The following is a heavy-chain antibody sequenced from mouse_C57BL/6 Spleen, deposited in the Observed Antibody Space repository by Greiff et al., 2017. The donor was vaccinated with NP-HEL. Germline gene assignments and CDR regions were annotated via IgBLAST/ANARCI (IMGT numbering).Heavy chain of an antibody. CDR2: IDPSDSYT. Sequence: VQLQQPGAELVRPGTSVKLSCKASGYTFTSYWMHWVKQRPGQGLEWIGVIDPSDSYTNYNQKFKGKATLTVDTSSSTAYMQLSSLTSEDSAVYYCARERDDYDYFDYWGQGTTLTVSS. V-gene: IGHV1-59*01. CDR3: ARERDDYDYFDY. J-gene: IGHJ2*01. CDR1: GYTFTSYW. D-gene: IGHD2-4*01.